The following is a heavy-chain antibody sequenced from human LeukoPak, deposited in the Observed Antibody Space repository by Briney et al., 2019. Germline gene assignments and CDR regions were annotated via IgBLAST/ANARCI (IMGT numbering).Heavy chain of an antibody. Sequence: GGSLRLSCAASGFTFSSYAMSWVRQAPGKGLVLVSRINSDGSSTSYADSVKGRFTISRDNAKNTLYLQMNSLRAEDTAVYYCAAGLAYCGGDCYDYWGQGTLVTVSS. J-gene: IGHJ4*02. CDR1: GFTFSSYA. CDR2: INSDGSST. D-gene: IGHD2-21*01. V-gene: IGHV3-74*01. CDR3: AAGLAYCGGDCYDY.